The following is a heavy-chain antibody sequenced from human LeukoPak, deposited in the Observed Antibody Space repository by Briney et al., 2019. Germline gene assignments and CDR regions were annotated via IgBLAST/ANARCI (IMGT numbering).Heavy chain of an antibody. CDR2: IIPIFGTA. J-gene: IGHJ6*03. CDR3: ASGSSGYGYYYYMDV. D-gene: IGHD3-22*01. Sequence: SVKVSCKASGGTFSSYAISWVRQAPGQGLEWMGGIIPIFGTANYAQKFQGRVTITADESTSTAYMELSSLRSEDSAVYYCASGSSGYGYYYYMDVWGKGTTVTVSS. V-gene: IGHV1-69*01. CDR1: GGTFSSYA.